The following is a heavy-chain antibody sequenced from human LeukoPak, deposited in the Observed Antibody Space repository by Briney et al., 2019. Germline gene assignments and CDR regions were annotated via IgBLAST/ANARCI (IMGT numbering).Heavy chain of an antibody. CDR3: AGGGLRFLEWSAAYYYYGMDV. J-gene: IGHJ6*02. Sequence: TLSLXCTVSXGSLTGYYCNWIRQSPGKGLEWIGKINHSGSANYNPSLKSRVTISVATSKNQFSLKLSSVTAADTAVYYCAGGGLRFLEWSAAYYYYGMDVWGQGTTVTVSS. CDR2: INHSGSA. CDR1: XGSLTGYY. D-gene: IGHD3-3*01. V-gene: IGHV4-34*09.